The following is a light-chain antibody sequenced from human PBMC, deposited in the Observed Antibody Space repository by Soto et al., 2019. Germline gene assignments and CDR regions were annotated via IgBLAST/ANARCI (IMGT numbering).Light chain of an antibody. CDR3: QQYNNFRWT. CDR1: QNIRNL. CDR2: DAS. Sequence: DIQLTQSPSTLSAAVGGSVTITYRAGQNIRNLLAWYQQKPGKAPKLLISDASTLESGVPLRFSGSGSGTEFTLTISSLQPDDVATYYCQQYNNFRWTFGQGTKVDVK. J-gene: IGKJ1*01. V-gene: IGKV1-5*01.